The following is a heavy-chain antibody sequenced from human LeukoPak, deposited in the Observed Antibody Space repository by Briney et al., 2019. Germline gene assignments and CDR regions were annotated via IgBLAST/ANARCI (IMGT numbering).Heavy chain of an antibody. Sequence: GGSLRLSCAASGFSFSSYGMHWVRQAPGKGLEWVAFIRYDGSNKYYADSVKGRFTISRDNAKNSLYLQMNSLRAEDTAVYYCARGPYASGRSYYYYMDVWGKGTTVTISS. D-gene: IGHD3-10*01. V-gene: IGHV3-30*02. CDR3: ARGPYASGRSYYYYMDV. J-gene: IGHJ6*03. CDR2: IRYDGSNK. CDR1: GFSFSSYG.